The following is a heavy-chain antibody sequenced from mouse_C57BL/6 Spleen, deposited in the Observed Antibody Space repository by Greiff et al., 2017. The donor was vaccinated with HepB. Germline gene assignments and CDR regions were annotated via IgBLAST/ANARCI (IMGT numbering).Heavy chain of an antibody. CDR1: GYTFTSYW. Sequence: VQLQQPGAELVKPGASVKMSCKASGYTFTSYWITWVKQRPGQGLEWIGDIYPGSGSTNYNEKFKSKATLTVDTSSSTAYMQLSSLTSEDSAVYYCARCSSYSYYAMDYWGQGTSVTVSS. J-gene: IGHJ4*01. V-gene: IGHV1-55*01. CDR3: ARCSSYSYYAMDY. D-gene: IGHD1-1*01. CDR2: IYPGSGST.